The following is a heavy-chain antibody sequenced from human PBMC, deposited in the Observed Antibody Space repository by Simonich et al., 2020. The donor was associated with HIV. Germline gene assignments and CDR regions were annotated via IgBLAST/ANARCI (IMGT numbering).Heavy chain of an antibody. V-gene: IGHV4-59*12. Sequence: PSETLSLTCTVSGGSISTYYWSWIRQPPGKGLEWIGYIYYSGSTNYNPSLKSRVTISVATSKNQFSLKLSSVTAADTAVYYCARRGHYYDSFDLWGRGTLVTVSS. CDR3: ARRGHYYDSFDL. CDR2: IYYSGST. J-gene: IGHJ2*01. CDR1: GGSISTYY. D-gene: IGHD3-22*01.